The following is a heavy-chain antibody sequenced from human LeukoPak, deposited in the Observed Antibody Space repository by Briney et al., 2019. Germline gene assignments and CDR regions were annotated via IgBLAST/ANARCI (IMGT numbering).Heavy chain of an antibody. CDR2: IRYDGSNK. CDR1: GFTFSSYG. J-gene: IGHJ6*03. V-gene: IGHV3-30*02. CDR3: AKPKYYDFWSGYPNLGDYYYYMDV. Sequence: GGSLRLSCAASGFTFSSYGMHWVRQAPGKGLEWVAFIRYDGSNKYYADSVKGRFTISRDNSKNTLYLQMNSLRAEDTAVYYCAKPKYYDFWSGYPNLGDYYYYMDVWGKGTTVTVSS. D-gene: IGHD3-3*01.